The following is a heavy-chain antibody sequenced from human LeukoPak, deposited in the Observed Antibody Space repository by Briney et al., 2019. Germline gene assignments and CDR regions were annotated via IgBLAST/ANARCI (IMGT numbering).Heavy chain of an antibody. CDR2: INQDGSEE. D-gene: IGHD5-12*01. V-gene: IGHV3-7*01. Sequence: PGGSLRLSCAASGFTFSNHWMTWVRQAPGKGLEWVAHINQDGSEEHYMDSAKARFTISRDNAKNSLSLQMNSLRAEDTAVYYCVRDGGVSGYDLLDYWGQGTLVTVSS. J-gene: IGHJ4*02. CDR3: VRDGGVSGYDLLDY. CDR1: GFTFSNHW.